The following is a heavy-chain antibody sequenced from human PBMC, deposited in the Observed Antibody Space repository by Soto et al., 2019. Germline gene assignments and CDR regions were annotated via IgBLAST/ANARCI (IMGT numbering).Heavy chain of an antibody. CDR1: GFIFSNYA. CDR3: ARGRKYCGTTPCFQYFDY. V-gene: IGHV3-23*01. D-gene: IGHD2-21*01. J-gene: IGHJ4*02. Sequence: PGGSLRLSCTTSGFIFSNYAMNWVRQAPGKGLERVSVISDNGGSTYYADSVKGRFTITRDYSKTTIYLHMNSLSPEDTAVYYCARGRKYCGTTPCFQYFDYWGQGTLDPVSS. CDR2: ISDNGGST.